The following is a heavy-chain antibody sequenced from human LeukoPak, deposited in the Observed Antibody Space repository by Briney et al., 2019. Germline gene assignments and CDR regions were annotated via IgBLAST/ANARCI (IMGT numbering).Heavy chain of an antibody. V-gene: IGHV4-34*01. Sequence: PSETLSLTCAVCGGSFSGYYWSWIRQPPGKGLEWIGEINHSGSTNYNPSLKSRVTISVDTSKNQFSLKLSSVTAADTAVYYCARVSSSDGYTGYNYWGQGTLVTVSS. CDR3: ARVSSSDGYTGYNY. CDR2: INHSGST. J-gene: IGHJ4*02. D-gene: IGHD5-24*01. CDR1: GGSFSGYY.